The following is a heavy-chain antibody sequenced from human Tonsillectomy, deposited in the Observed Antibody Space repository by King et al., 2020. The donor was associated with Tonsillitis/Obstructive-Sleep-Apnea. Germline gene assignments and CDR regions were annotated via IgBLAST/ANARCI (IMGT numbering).Heavy chain of an antibody. CDR1: GGSIRSYY. V-gene: IGHV4-59*01. Sequence: QLQLQEPGPGLVKPSETLYLTCSVSGGSIRSYYWGWIRPPPGKGLEWIGYIYYSGGASYNPSLKSRVTISLDTSKNQFSLNLSSVTAADTAVYSCARDPGVVSTMPSRDWYFDLWGRGTLVTVSS. D-gene: IGHD2-21*01. CDR2: IYYSGGA. J-gene: IGHJ2*01. CDR3: ARDPGVVSTMPSRDWYFDL.